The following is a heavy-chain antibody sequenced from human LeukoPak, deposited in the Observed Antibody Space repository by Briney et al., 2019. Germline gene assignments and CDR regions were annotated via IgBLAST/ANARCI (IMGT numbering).Heavy chain of an antibody. D-gene: IGHD3-3*02. CDR1: GYSISSGYY. V-gene: IGHV4-38-2*01. Sequence: SETLSLTCAVSGYSISSGYYWGWIRQPPGKGLEWIGSIYHSGSTYYNPSLKSRVTISVDTSKNQFSLKPSSVTAADTAVYYCARHLGTSSLTRYYYYMDVWGKGTTVTVSS. J-gene: IGHJ6*03. CDR2: IYHSGST. CDR3: ARHLGTSSLTRYYYYMDV.